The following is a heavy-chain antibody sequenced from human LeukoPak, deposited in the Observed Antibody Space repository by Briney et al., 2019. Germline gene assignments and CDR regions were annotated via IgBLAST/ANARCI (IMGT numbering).Heavy chain of an antibody. CDR3: ARGSSVGGTTFYSY. CDR1: GGSISSGNYY. Sequence: SETLSLTCAVSGGSISSGNYYWTWIRQPAGKGLEWIGCVDTSGRTNYNPSVKSRVTMSLDTSKNQFSVNLTSVTAADTAIYYCARGSSVGGTTFYSYWGQGTLVSVSS. CDR2: VDTSGRT. V-gene: IGHV4-61*02. D-gene: IGHD1-26*01. J-gene: IGHJ4*02.